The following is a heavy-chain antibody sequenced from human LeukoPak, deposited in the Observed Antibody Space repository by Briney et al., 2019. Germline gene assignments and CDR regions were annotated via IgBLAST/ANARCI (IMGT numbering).Heavy chain of an antibody. CDR2: ISGSGGST. V-gene: IGHV3-23*01. CDR3: AKVEDNDYGDYIDY. J-gene: IGHJ4*02. Sequence: GGSLRLSCAASGFTFSNYAMTWVRQAPGKGLEWVSAISGSGGSTYYADSVKGRFTISRDNSKNTLYLQMNSLRAEDTAVYYCAKVEDNDYGDYIDYWGQGTLVTVSS. CDR1: GFTFSNYA. D-gene: IGHD4-17*01.